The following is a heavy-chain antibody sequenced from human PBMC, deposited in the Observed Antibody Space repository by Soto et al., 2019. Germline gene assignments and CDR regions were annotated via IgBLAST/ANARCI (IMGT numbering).Heavy chain of an antibody. D-gene: IGHD6-13*01. Sequence: GASVKVSCKASGYTFTGYYMHWVRQAPGQGLEWMGWINPNSGGTNYAQKFQGRVTMTRDTSISTAYMELSRLRSDDTAVYYCAFLAAAGWWAPYYSYGLEFGGQGTRFTVSS. CDR1: GYTFTGYY. V-gene: IGHV1-2*02. CDR3: AFLAAAGWWAPYYSYGLEF. J-gene: IGHJ6*02. CDR2: INPNSGGT.